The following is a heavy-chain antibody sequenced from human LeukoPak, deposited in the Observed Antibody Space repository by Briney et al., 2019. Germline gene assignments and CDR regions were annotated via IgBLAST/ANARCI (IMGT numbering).Heavy chain of an antibody. Sequence: GGSLRLSCAASGFTFSSYAMSWVRQAPGKGLEGVSGIIFSDGSTYYADSVKGRFTISRDNSKNTLYLQMNSLRAEDTAVYYCAKDYRERTSSPNWFDPWGQGTLVTVSS. CDR1: GFTFSSYA. CDR2: IIFSDGST. CDR3: AKDYRERTSSPNWFDP. J-gene: IGHJ5*02. V-gene: IGHV3-23*01. D-gene: IGHD2-2*01.